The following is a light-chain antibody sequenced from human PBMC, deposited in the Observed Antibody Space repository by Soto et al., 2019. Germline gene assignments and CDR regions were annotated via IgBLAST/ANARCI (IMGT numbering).Light chain of an antibody. CDR2: DVP. CDR3: SSYTSISTYV. V-gene: IGLV2-14*01. CDR1: SSDDGGYNF. J-gene: IGLJ1*01. Sequence: QSALTQPASVSGSPGQSITISCTGTSSDDGGYNFVSWYQQHPDKATKLMIYDVPNRPSGVSNRFSVSKSGNTASLTISGLQAEDEPDYYCSSYTSISTYVFGTGTKVTVL.